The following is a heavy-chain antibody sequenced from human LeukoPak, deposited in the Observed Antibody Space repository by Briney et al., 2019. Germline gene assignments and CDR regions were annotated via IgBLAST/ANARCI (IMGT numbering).Heavy chain of an antibody. CDR1: GYSFTSYY. J-gene: IGHJ5*02. V-gene: IGHV1-46*01. CDR2: TNPSGGST. D-gene: IGHD4-23*01. CDR3: ARVTHTELSTWFDP. Sequence: ASVKVSCKASGYSFTSYYMHWVRQAPGQGLEWMGITNPSGGSTSYAQKFQGRVTITADESTTTAYMELSSLRSEDTAVYYCARVTHTELSTWFDPWGQGTLVTVSS.